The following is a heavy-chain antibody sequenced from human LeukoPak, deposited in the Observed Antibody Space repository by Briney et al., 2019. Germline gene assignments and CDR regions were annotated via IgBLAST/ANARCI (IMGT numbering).Heavy chain of an antibody. CDR2: ISNDGSID. D-gene: IGHD2-2*01. J-gene: IGHJ2*01. Sequence: GESLRLSCAASGFTFRYYAMHWVRQAPGKGLEWVAVISNDGSIDYYTDSVKGRFITSRDDSKNRMSLQMNSLRAEDTAVYYCAKEITYCSRTSCYVYWYFDLWGRGTLVTVSS. CDR3: AKEITYCSRTSCYVYWYFDL. V-gene: IGHV3-30-3*01. CDR1: GFTFRYYA.